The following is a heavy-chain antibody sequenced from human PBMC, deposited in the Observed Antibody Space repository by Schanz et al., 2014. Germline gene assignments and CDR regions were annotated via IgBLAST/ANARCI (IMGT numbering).Heavy chain of an antibody. CDR1: GYTFTSYD. D-gene: IGHD1-1*01. CDR2: MNSKTGNT. J-gene: IGHJ4*02. Sequence: QVQLVQSGAEVKKPGASVKVSCKASGYTFTSYDINWVRQATGQGLEWMGWMNSKTGNTGYAQRFQGRVTMTRNTSITTAYLELSSLRSGDTAVYFCAKIERNEDWGQGTLVTVSS. V-gene: IGHV1-8*01. CDR3: AKIERNED.